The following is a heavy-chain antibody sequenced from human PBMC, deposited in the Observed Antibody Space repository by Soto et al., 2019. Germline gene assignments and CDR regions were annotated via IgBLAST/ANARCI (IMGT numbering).Heavy chain of an antibody. Sequence: PSETLSLTCTVSGASIGRGGYYWTWLRQHPGKALEWIGHIHFSGETNYTPTIMGRVTLSMDTSRNQFSVHLTSVTAADTAIEHCVRDQGGNLDIWGQGPPVTVSS. V-gene: IGHV4-31*03. CDR1: GASIGRGGYY. CDR2: IHFSGET. CDR3: VRDQGGNLDI. D-gene: IGHD1-1*01. J-gene: IGHJ4*02.